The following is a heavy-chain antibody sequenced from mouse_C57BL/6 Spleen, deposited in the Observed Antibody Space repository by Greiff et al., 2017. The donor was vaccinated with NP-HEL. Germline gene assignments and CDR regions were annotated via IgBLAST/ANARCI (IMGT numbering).Heavy chain of an antibody. CDR2: INPNNGGT. CDR3: ARNSNPFAY. CDR1: GYTFTDYY. Sequence: EVQLQQSGPELVKPGASVKISCKASGYTFTDYYMNWVKQSPGKSLEWIGDINPNNGGTSYNQKFKGKATLTVDKSSSTAYMELRSLTSEDSAVYYCARNSNPFAYWGQGTLVTVSA. J-gene: IGHJ3*01. D-gene: IGHD2-5*01. V-gene: IGHV1-26*01.